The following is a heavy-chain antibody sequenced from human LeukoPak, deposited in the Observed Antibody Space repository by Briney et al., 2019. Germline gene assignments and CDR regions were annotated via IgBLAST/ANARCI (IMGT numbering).Heavy chain of an antibody. CDR1: GFTFSTYV. J-gene: IGHJ2*01. V-gene: IGHV3-74*03. CDR3: TRDVNLNFFDV. CDR2: ISHDGTVT. Sequence: GGSLRLSCAASGFTFSTYVMHWVRQAPGKGLVWVSRISHDGTVTSYADSVKGRFTVSRENTRNTLHLQMNSLRAEDTAVYYCTRDVNLNFFDVWGRGTRVIVSS. D-gene: IGHD5-24*01.